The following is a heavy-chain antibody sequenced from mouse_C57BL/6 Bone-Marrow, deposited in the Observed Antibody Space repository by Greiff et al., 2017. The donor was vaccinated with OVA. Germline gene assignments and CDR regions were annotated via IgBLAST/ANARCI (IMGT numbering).Heavy chain of an antibody. CDR2: IHPSDSDT. J-gene: IGHJ1*03. Sequence: QVQLQQPGAELVKPGASVKVSCKASGYTFNSYWMHWVNQRPGQGLEWIGRIHPSDSDTNYNQKFKGKATLTVDKSSSTAYMQLTSLTSEDSAVYYWAIRNYDVSSVYWYFDVWGTGTTVTVAS. CDR3: AIRNYDVSSVYWYFDV. V-gene: IGHV1-74*01. CDR1: GYTFNSYW. D-gene: IGHD1-1*01.